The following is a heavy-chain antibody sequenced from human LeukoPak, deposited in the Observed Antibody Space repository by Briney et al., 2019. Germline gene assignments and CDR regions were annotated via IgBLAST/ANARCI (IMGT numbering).Heavy chain of an antibody. D-gene: IGHD3-3*01. CDR1: GFTFSTYY. J-gene: IGHJ4*02. V-gene: IGHV3-23*01. CDR3: AREGPFWSGNYQGN. Sequence: GGSLRLSCAASGFTFSTYYMNWVRQAPGKGLEWVSAISGSGGSTYYADSVQGRFTISRDNSKNTLYLQMSSLRAEDTAVYYCAREGPFWSGNYQGNWGQGTLVTVSS. CDR2: ISGSGGST.